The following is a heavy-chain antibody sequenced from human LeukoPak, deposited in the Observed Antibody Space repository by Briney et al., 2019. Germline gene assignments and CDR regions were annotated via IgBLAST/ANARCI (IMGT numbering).Heavy chain of an antibody. CDR3: ARDLDYGDYGVSEDYFDY. Sequence: GGSLILSCAASGFTFSSYWMSWVRQAPGKGLEWVANIKQDGSEKYYVDSVKGRFTISRDNAKNSLYLQMNSLRAEDTAVYYCARDLDYGDYGVSEDYFDYWGQGTLITVSS. CDR2: IKQDGSEK. J-gene: IGHJ4*02. D-gene: IGHD4-17*01. CDR1: GFTFSSYW. V-gene: IGHV3-7*04.